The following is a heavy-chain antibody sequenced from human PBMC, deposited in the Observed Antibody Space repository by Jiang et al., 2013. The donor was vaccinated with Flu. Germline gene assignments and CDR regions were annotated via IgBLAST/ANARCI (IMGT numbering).Heavy chain of an antibody. V-gene: IGHV3-30*02. CDR1: GFTFNYYA. Sequence: VQLLESGGGVVQPGRSLRLSCAASGFTFNYYAMYWVRQAPGKGLEWVASIRFDGSDKYYADSVRGRFTISRDNSKNTLYLQTNSLTPDDTAMYYCATLRGSSYDTYLLDFWGQGTLVTVSS. D-gene: IGHD3-3*01. CDR2: IRFDGSDK. J-gene: IGHJ4*02. CDR3: ATLRGSSYDTYLLDF.